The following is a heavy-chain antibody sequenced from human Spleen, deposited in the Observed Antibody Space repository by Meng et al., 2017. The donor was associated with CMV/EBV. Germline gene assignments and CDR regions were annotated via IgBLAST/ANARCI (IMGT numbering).Heavy chain of an antibody. CDR2: INWNGRST. J-gene: IGHJ4*02. CDR3: ARLHRGRFGQLDFDY. CDR1: GFSFDDYG. Sequence: GGSLKISCAASGFSFDDYGMTWVRQVPGKGLEWVSGINWNGRSTRYKESVKGRFTISRDNAKNSLYLQMNSLRVEDTALYHCARLHRGRFGQLDFDYWGQGTLVTVSS. V-gene: IGHV3-20*01. D-gene: IGHD3-10*01.